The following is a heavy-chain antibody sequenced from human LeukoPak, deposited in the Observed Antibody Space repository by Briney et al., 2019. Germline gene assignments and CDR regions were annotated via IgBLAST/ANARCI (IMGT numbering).Heavy chain of an antibody. CDR1: GGSISSYY. CDR2: IYYSGST. D-gene: IGHD6-6*01. J-gene: IGHJ4*02. Sequence: SETLSLTCTVSGGSISSYYWSWIRQPPGKGLEWIGYIYYSGSTNYNPSLKSRVTISVDTSKNQFSLNLSSVTAADTAVYYCARHGPRLVPFDYWGQGTLVTVSS. V-gene: IGHV4-59*08. CDR3: ARHGPRLVPFDY.